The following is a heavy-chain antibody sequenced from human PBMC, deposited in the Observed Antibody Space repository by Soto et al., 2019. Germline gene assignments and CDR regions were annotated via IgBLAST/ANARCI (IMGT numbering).Heavy chain of an antibody. D-gene: IGHD6-13*01. CDR3: ARWTAATGLDI. CDR1: GFTVSSNY. Sequence: SLRLSCAASGFTVSSNYMSWVRQAPGKGLEWVSVTYSGGSTNYADSVKGRFTISRRNSKNTLDLQMNSLRVEDTAVYYCARWTAATGLDIWGQGTVVTVSS. J-gene: IGHJ3*02. CDR2: TYSGGST. V-gene: IGHV3-53*04.